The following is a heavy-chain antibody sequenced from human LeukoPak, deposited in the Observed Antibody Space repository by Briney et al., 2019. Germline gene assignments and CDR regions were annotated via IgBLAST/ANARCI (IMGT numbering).Heavy chain of an antibody. V-gene: IGHV5-51*01. CDR3: ARTGVPAVPLSWFDP. J-gene: IGHJ5*02. CDR2: IYPGDSDT. Sequence: GESLKISCKGSGYSFTSYWIGWVRQMPGKGLEWMGIIYPGDSDTRYSPSFRGQVTISADKSISTAYLQWSSLKASDTAMYYCARTGVPAVPLSWFDPWGQGTLVTVSS. D-gene: IGHD2-2*01. CDR1: GYSFTSYW.